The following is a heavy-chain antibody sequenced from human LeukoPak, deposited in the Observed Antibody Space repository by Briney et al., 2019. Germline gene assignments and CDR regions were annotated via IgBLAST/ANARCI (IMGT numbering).Heavy chain of an antibody. V-gene: IGHV3-7*01. J-gene: IGHJ3*02. D-gene: IGHD3-16*02. CDR1: GFTFSSYW. Sequence: GGSLRLSCAASGFTFSSYWMSWVRQAPGKGLEWVANMKQDGSEKYYVDSVKGRFTISRDNAKNSLYLQMNSLRAEDTAVYYCARDNPDYDYIWGSYRGGDAFDIWGQGTMVTVSS. CDR2: MKQDGSEK. CDR3: ARDNPDYDYIWGSYRGGDAFDI.